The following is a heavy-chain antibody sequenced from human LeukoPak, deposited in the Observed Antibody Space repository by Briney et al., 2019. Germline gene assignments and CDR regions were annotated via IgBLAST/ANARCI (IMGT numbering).Heavy chain of an antibody. J-gene: IGHJ6*04. CDR1: GFTFSSYA. V-gene: IGHV3-23*01. CDR2: ISGSGGST. D-gene: IGHD3-10*02. CDR3: AELGITMIGGV. Sequence: LGGSLRLSCAASGFTFSSYAMSWVRQAPGKGLEWVSAISGSGGSTYYADSVKGRFTISRDNAKNSLYLQMNSLRAEDTAVYYCAELGITMIGGVWGKGTTVTISS.